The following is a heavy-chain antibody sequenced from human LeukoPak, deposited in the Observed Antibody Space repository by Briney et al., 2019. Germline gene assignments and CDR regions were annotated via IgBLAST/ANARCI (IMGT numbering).Heavy chain of an antibody. D-gene: IGHD4-17*01. CDR2: ISAYNGNT. V-gene: IGHV1-18*01. CDR1: GYTFTSYG. CDR3: ARDLLSASTVTTFVRFDY. J-gene: IGHJ4*02. Sequence: HRASVKVSCKASGYTFTSYGISWVRQAPGQGLEWMGWISAYNGNTNYAQELQGRVTMTTDTSTSTAYMELRSLRSDDTAVYYCARDLLSASTVTTFVRFDYWGQGTLVTVSS.